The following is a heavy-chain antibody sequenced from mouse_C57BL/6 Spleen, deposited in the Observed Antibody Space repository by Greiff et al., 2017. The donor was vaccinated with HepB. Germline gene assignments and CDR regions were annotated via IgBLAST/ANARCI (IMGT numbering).Heavy chain of an antibody. Sequence: EVQLQESGGGLVKPGGSLKLSCAASGFTFSDYGMHWVRQAPEKGLEWVAYISSGSSTIYYADTVKGRFTISRDNAKNTLFLQMTSLRSEDTAMYYCARAFINLWDYWGQGTSVTVSS. J-gene: IGHJ4*01. V-gene: IGHV5-17*01. CDR2: ISSGSSTI. CDR1: GFTFSDYG. CDR3: ARAFINLWDY. D-gene: IGHD1-1*01.